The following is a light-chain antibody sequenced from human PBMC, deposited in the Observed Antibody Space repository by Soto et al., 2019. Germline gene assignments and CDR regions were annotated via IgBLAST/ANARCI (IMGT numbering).Light chain of an antibody. V-gene: IGKV1-13*02. CDR2: DAS. J-gene: IGKJ4*01. CDR1: QGISSA. CDR3: QQFNSYPHELT. Sequence: AIQLTQSPSSLSASVGDRVTITCRASQGISSALAWYQQKPGKAPKLLIYDASSLESGVPSRFSGSGSGTDFTLTISSLQPEDFATYYCQQFNSYPHELTFGGGTKVEIK.